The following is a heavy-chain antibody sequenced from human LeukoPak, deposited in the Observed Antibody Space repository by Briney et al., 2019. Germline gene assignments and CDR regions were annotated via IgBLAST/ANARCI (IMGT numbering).Heavy chain of an antibody. V-gene: IGHV1-2*02. Sequence: ASVKVSCKASGYTFTDYFMHWVRQAPGQGLEWMGWINPNSGGTNYAQKFQGRVTMTRDTSISTAYMELSRLRSDDTAVYYCARNTGWGSDAFDIWGQGTMVTVSS. CDR2: INPNSGGT. J-gene: IGHJ3*02. CDR3: ARNTGWGSDAFDI. CDR1: GYTFTDYF. D-gene: IGHD3-16*01.